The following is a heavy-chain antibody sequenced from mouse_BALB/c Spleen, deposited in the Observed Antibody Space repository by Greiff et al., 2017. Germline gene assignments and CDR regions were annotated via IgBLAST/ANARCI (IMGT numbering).Heavy chain of an antibody. CDR1: GFTFSSYA. CDR3: ARDHYYGSSRRAMDY. V-gene: IGHV5-9-4*01. J-gene: IGHJ4*01. CDR2: ISSGGSYT. Sequence: EVMLVESGGGLVKPGGSLKLSCAASGFTFSSYAMSWVRQSPEKRLEWVAEISSGGSYTYYPDTVTGRFTISRDNAKNTLYLEMSSLRSEDTAMYYCARDHYYGSSRRAMDYWGQGTSVTVSS. D-gene: IGHD1-1*01.